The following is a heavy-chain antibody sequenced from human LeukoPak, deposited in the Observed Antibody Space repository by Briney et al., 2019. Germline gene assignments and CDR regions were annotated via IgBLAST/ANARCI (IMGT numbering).Heavy chain of an antibody. CDR3: AKDLRSPAAIRFDY. D-gene: IGHD2-2*01. Sequence: TGGSLRLSCAASGFTFSSYGMHWVRQAPGKGLEWVAVIWYDGSNKYYADSVKGRFTISRDNSKNTLYLQMNSLRAEDTAVYYCAKDLRSPAAIRFDYWGQGTLVTVSS. J-gene: IGHJ4*02. V-gene: IGHV3-30*02. CDR2: IWYDGSNK. CDR1: GFTFSSYG.